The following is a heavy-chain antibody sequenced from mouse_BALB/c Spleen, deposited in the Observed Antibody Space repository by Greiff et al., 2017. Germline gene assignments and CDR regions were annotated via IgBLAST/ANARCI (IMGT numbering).Heavy chain of an antibody. V-gene: IGHV14-3*02. Sequence: VQLQQSGAELVKPGASVKLSCTASGFNIKDTYMHWVKQRPEQGLEWIGRIDPANGNTKYDPKFQGKATITADTSSNTAYLQLSSLTSEDTAVYYYASIYYGYGVDYWGQGTTLTVSS. CDR2: IDPANGNT. J-gene: IGHJ2*01. CDR1: GFNIKDTY. D-gene: IGHD2-2*01. CDR3: ASIYYGYGVDY.